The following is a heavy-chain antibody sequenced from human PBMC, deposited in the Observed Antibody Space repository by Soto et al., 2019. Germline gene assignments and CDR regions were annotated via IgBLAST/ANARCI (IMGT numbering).Heavy chain of an antibody. J-gene: IGHJ3*02. V-gene: IGHV1-69*01. D-gene: IGHD3-10*01. Sequence: QVQLVQSGAEVKKSGSSVKVSCKAFGGTFSSYVISWVRQAPGQGLEWMGGIIPVFRTAKYVQRFPGRVSITLDVPTTTTYTDLRSLRSEDTAVYFCATGRCGSGCDIWGQGTVVTFSS. CDR1: GGTFSSYV. CDR3: ATGRCGSGCDI. CDR2: IIPVFRTA.